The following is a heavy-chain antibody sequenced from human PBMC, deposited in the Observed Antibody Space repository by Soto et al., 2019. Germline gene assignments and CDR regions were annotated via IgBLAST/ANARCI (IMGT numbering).Heavy chain of an antibody. J-gene: IGHJ6*03. CDR1: GYTFTSYG. Sequence: QVQLVQSGAEVKKPGASVKVSCKASGYTFTSYGISWVRQAPGQGLEWMGWISAYNGNTNYAQKLQGRVTTTTDTSTSTAYMELRSLRSYDTAVYYCARVPSPSEYYYDYMDVWGKGTTVTVSS. CDR3: ARVPSPSEYYYDYMDV. V-gene: IGHV1-18*01. CDR2: ISAYNGNT.